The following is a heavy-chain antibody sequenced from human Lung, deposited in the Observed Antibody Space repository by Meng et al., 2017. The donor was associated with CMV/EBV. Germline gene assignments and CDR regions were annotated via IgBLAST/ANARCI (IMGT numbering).Heavy chain of an antibody. CDR3: GVTTYYYYGMDV. D-gene: IGHD3-3*01. CDR1: GFSFGDYA. V-gene: IGHV3-49*04. Sequence: GESXKISXTASGFSFGDYAMSWVRQAPGKGLEWVGFIRSKVYGGTIEYAASVKGRFIISRDDSKSIAYLEMNSPKTEDTAVYYCGVTTYYYYGMDVWGQGTTVTVSS. J-gene: IGHJ6*02. CDR2: IRSKVYGGTI.